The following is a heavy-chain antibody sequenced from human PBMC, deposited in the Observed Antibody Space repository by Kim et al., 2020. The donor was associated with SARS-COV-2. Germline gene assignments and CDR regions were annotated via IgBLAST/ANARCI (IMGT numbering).Heavy chain of an antibody. J-gene: IGHJ4*02. CDR1: GGSISSSSYY. CDR3: ARHARPLSIVVVPAATPFDY. D-gene: IGHD2-2*01. Sequence: SETLSLTCTVSGGSISSSSYYWGWIRQPPGKGLEWIGSIYYSGSTYYNPSLKSRVTISVDTSKNQFSLKLSSVTAADTAVYYCARHARPLSIVVVPAATPFDYWGQGTLVTVSS. CDR2: IYYSGST. V-gene: IGHV4-39*01.